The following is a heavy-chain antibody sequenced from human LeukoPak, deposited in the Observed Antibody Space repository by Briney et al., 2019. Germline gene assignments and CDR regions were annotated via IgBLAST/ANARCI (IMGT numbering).Heavy chain of an antibody. CDR1: GFTFSSYW. Sequence: GGSLRLSCAASGFTFSSYWMHWVRQAPGKGLVWVSRINSDGSSTSYADSVKGRFTISRHNPKHTLYLQMNSLRAEDMAVYYCATDGAGGSLDYWGQGTLVTVSS. D-gene: IGHD1-26*01. CDR2: INSDGSST. CDR3: ATDGAGGSLDY. V-gene: IGHV3-74*01. J-gene: IGHJ4*02.